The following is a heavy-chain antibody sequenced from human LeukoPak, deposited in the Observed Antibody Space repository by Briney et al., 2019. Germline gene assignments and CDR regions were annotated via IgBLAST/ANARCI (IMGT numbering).Heavy chain of an antibody. CDR2: IYTSGST. J-gene: IGHJ4*02. D-gene: IGHD6-13*01. V-gene: IGHV4-4*07. Sequence: SAPLSLSCTVSGGSISSYYWSWIRRPAGKGLEWIGRIYTSGSTNYNPSLKSRVTMSVDTSKNQFSLKLSSVTAADTAVYFCARDYSSSWYFDYWGQGTQVTVSS. CDR1: GGSISSYY. CDR3: ARDYSSSWYFDY.